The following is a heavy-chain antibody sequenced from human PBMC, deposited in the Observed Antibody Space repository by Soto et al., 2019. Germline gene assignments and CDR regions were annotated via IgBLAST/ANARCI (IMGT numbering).Heavy chain of an antibody. J-gene: IGHJ5*02. CDR3: ARDRRGHFERWFDP. Sequence: QVQLQESGPGLVKPSQTLSLTCTVSGGSISSGGYYWSWIRQHPGKGLEWIGYIYYSGSTYYNPSLKSRVTISVDTSKNQFSLKLSSVTAAYTAVYYCARDRRGHFERWFDPWGQGTLVTVSS. CDR2: IYYSGST. CDR1: GGSISSGGYY. V-gene: IGHV4-31*03.